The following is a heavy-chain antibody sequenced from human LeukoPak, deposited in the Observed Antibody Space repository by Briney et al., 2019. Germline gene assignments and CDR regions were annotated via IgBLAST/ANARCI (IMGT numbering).Heavy chain of an antibody. CDR3: AREIGDYDSSGYDY. CDR1: GCTFTSYD. J-gene: IGHJ4*02. Sequence: ASVKVSCKASGCTFTSYDINWVRQATGQGLEWMGWMNPNSGNTGYAQKFQGRVTMTRDTSISTAYMELSRLRSDDTAVYYCAREIGDYDSSGYDYWGQGTLVTVSS. V-gene: IGHV1-8*01. D-gene: IGHD3-22*01. CDR2: MNPNSGNT.